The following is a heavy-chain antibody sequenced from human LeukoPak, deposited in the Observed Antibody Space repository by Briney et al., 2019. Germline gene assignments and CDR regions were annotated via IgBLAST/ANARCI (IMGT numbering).Heavy chain of an antibody. CDR3: ARGRGTVTRFYFDY. Sequence: SETLSLTCAVYGGSFSGYYWSWIRQPPGKGLEWIGEINHSGSTNYNPSLKSRVTISVDMSKNQFSLKLSSVTAADTAVYYCARGRGTVTRFYFDYWGQGTLVTVSS. V-gene: IGHV4-34*01. CDR2: INHSGST. CDR1: GGSFSGYY. D-gene: IGHD4-17*01. J-gene: IGHJ4*02.